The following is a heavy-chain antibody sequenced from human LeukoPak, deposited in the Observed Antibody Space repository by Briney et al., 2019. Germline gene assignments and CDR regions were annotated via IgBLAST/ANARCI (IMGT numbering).Heavy chain of an antibody. Sequence: SVTVSCKASGGTFSSYAISWVRQAPGQGLEWMGGIIPIFGTANYAQKFQGRVTITADEPTSTAYMELSSLRSEDTAVYYCARALTGGTYYDILTGYYPYYYYYGMDVWGKGTTVTVSS. J-gene: IGHJ6*04. D-gene: IGHD3-9*01. V-gene: IGHV1-69*01. CDR3: ARALTGGTYYDILTGYYPYYYYYGMDV. CDR1: GGTFSSYA. CDR2: IIPIFGTA.